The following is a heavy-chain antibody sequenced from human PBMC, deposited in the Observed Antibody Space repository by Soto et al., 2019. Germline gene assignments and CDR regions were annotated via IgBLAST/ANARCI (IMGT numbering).Heavy chain of an antibody. CDR1: GFTFSDYY. V-gene: IGHV3-72*01. CDR3: DRGDHAFAY. J-gene: IGHJ4*02. Sequence: EVQLVESGGGLVQPGGSLRLSCAASGFTFSDYYMYWVRQAPGKGLEWVGRVRNKANRHRTEYSASVKGRVTISRDDSKNSMSLQMNSLQSEETAVDYCDRGDHAFAYWGQGTLVTVSS. D-gene: IGHD2-21*02. CDR2: VRNKANRHRT.